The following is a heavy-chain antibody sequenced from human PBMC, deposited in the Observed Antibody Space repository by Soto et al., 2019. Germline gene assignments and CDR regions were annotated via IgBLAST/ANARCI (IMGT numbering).Heavy chain of an antibody. Sequence: EVQLVESGGGLVKPGGSLRLSCAASGFTFSNAWMNWVRQAPGKGLEWVGRIKRQTDGGTADYAAPVKGRFTISRDDSKNTLYLQMNSLQTEDTAVYYCTTPGSGSYFTLLDYWCQGTLVTVSS. D-gene: IGHD3-10*01. CDR1: GFTFSNAW. CDR3: TTPGSGSYFTLLDY. J-gene: IGHJ4*02. CDR2: IKRQTDGGTA. V-gene: IGHV3-15*07.